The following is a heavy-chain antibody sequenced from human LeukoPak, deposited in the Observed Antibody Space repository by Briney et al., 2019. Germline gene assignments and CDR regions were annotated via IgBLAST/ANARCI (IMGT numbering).Heavy chain of an antibody. V-gene: IGHV4-59*01. CDR1: GGSISSYY. Sequence: SETLSLTCTVSGGSISSYYWSWIRQPPGKGLEWIGYIYYSGSTNYNPSLKGRVTISVDTSKNQFSLKLSSVTAADTAVYYCASSIYDYVPFDPWGQGTLVTVSS. J-gene: IGHJ5*02. D-gene: IGHD3-16*01. CDR2: IYYSGST. CDR3: ASSIYDYVPFDP.